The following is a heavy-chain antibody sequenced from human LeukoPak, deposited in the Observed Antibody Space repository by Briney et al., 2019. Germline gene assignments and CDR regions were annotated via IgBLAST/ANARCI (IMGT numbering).Heavy chain of an antibody. CDR3: ARDSPREMVRGVIYWFDP. J-gene: IGHJ5*02. Sequence: GGSLRLSCAASGFTFSSYAMHWVRQAPGKGLEWVAVISYDGSNKYYADSVKGRFTISRDNSKNTLYLQMNSLRAEDTAVYYCARDSPREMVRGVIYWFDPWGQGTLVTVSS. V-gene: IGHV3-30*04. D-gene: IGHD3-10*01. CDR1: GFTFSSYA. CDR2: ISYDGSNK.